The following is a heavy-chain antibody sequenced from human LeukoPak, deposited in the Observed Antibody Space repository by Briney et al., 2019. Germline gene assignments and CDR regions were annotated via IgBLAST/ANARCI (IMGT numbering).Heavy chain of an antibody. CDR3: ARVESYQLLSYYYYYYYMDV. CDR1: GFTFSSYS. J-gene: IGHJ6*03. CDR2: ISSSSSYI. Sequence: GGSLRLSCAASGFTFSSYSMNWVRQAPGKGLEWVSSISSSSSYIYYADSVKGRFTISRDNAKNSLYLQMNSRRAEDTAVYYCARVESYQLLSYYYYYYYMDVWGKGTTVTVSS. V-gene: IGHV3-21*01. D-gene: IGHD2-2*01.